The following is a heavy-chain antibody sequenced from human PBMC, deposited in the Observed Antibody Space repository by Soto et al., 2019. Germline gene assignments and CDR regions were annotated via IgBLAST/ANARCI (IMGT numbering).Heavy chain of an antibody. CDR3: ARDSFRLWFGESYGMDV. Sequence: SETLSLTCPVSGCSISSGDYYWCWIRQPPGKGLEWIGYIYYSGSTYYNPSLKSRVTISVDTSKNQFSLKLSSVTAADTAVYYCARDSFRLWFGESYGMDVWGQGTTVTVSS. V-gene: IGHV4-30-4*01. D-gene: IGHD3-10*01. CDR1: GCSISSGDYY. CDR2: IYYSGST. J-gene: IGHJ6*02.